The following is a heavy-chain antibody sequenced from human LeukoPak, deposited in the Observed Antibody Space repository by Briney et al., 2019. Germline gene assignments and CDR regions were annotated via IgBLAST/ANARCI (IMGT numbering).Heavy chain of an antibody. CDR1: GYTFTSYG. CDR2: ISAYNGNT. J-gene: IGHJ4*02. V-gene: IGHV1-18*01. Sequence: GASVTVSCKASGYTFTSYGISWVRQAPGQGLEWMGWISAYNGNTNYAQKLQGRVTITTDTSTSTAYMELRSLRSDDTAVYYCARDPAYYYDSSGCDYWGQGTLVTVSS. D-gene: IGHD3-22*01. CDR3: ARDPAYYYDSSGCDY.